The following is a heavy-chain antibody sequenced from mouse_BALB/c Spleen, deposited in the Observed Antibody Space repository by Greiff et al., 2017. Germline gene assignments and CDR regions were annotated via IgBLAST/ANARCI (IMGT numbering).Heavy chain of an antibody. Sequence: EVKVIESGGGLVQPGGSLKLSCAASGFDFSRYWMSWVRQAPGKGLEWIGEINPDSSTINYTPSLKDKFIISRDNAKNTLYLQMSKVRSEDTALYYCARLYGRTFAYWGQGTLVTVSA. D-gene: IGHD1-1*01. CDR3: ARLYGRTFAY. CDR1: GFDFSRYW. V-gene: IGHV4-1*02. CDR2: INPDSSTI. J-gene: IGHJ3*01.